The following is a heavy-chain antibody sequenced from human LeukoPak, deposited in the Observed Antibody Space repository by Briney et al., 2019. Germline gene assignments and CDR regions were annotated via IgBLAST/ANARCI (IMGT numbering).Heavy chain of an antibody. CDR2: INHSGST. J-gene: IGHJ5*02. CDR3: ARGRSYSNYRIGGFDP. CDR1: GGSFSGYY. D-gene: IGHD4-11*01. V-gene: IGHV4-34*01. Sequence: SETLSLTCAVYGGSFSGYYWSWIRQPPGKGLEWIGEINHSGSTNYNPSLKSRVTISVDTSKNQLSLKLSSVTAADTAVYYCARGRSYSNYRIGGFDPWGQGTLVTVSS.